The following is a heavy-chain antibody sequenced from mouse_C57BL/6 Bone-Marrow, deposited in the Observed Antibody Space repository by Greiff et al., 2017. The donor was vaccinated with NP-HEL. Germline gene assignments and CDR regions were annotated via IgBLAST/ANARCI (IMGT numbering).Heavy chain of an antibody. CDR3: SGYVFAY. Sequence: EVQRVESGAELVRPGASVKLSCTASGFNIKDDYMHWVKQRPEQGLEWIGWIDPENGDTEYASKFQGKATITADTSSNTAYLQLSSLTSEDTAVYYCSGYVFAYWGRGTLVTVSA. CDR2: IDPENGDT. J-gene: IGHJ3*01. CDR1: GFNIKDDY. V-gene: IGHV14-4*01. D-gene: IGHD3-2*02.